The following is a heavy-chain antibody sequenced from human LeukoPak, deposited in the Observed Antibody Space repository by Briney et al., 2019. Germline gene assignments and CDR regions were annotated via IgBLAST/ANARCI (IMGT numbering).Heavy chain of an antibody. D-gene: IGHD6-19*01. CDR3: ARQRGGWYLYYYYGMDV. Sequence: SETLSLTCAVYGGSFSGYYWSWIRQPPGKGLEWIGEINHSGSTNYNPSLKSRVTISVDTSKNQFSLKLSSVTAADTAVYYCARQRGGWYLYYYYGMDVWGQGTTVTVSS. J-gene: IGHJ6*02. CDR2: INHSGST. CDR1: GGSFSGYY. V-gene: IGHV4-34*01.